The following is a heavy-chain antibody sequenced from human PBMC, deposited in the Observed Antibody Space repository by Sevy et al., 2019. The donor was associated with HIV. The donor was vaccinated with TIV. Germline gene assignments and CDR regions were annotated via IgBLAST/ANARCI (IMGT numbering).Heavy chain of an antibody. CDR3: ARDRYAGPNMSYLDY. D-gene: IGHD2-21*01. V-gene: IGHV3-30*04. J-gene: IGHJ4*02. CDR2: ISYDGSDK. CDR1: GFTFSSYT. Sequence: GGSLRLSCAASGFTFSSYTMHWVRQAPGKGPEWVALISYDGSDKYYGDSVKGRFTISRDNSKNTLYLQMNSLTPGDTAVYYCARDRYAGPNMSYLDYWAQGTLVTVSS.